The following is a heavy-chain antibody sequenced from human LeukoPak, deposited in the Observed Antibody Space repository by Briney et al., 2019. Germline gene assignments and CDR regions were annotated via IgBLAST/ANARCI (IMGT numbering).Heavy chain of an antibody. J-gene: IGHJ6*02. Sequence: PGGSRRLSCAASGFTVSSNYMSWVRQAPGKGLEWVSVIYSGGSTYYADSVKGRFTISRDNYKNTLYLQMNSLRAEDTAVYYCARGGLVPAAYYYYYGMDVWGQGTTVTVSS. CDR3: ARGGLVPAAYYYYYGMDV. D-gene: IGHD2-2*01. CDR1: GFTVSSNY. V-gene: IGHV3-66*02. CDR2: IYSGGST.